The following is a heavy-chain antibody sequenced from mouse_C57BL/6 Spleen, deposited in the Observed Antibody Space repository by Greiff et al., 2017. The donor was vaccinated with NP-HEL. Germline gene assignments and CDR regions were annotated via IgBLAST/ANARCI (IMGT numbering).Heavy chain of an antibody. CDR3: ARNDGYYAPFDY. V-gene: IGHV1-42*01. CDR2: INPSTGGT. CDR1: GYSFTGYY. J-gene: IGHJ2*01. Sequence: EVQLQQSGPELVKPGASVKISCKASGYSFTGYYMNWVKQSPEKSLEWIGEINPSTGGTTYNQKFKAKATLTVDKSSSTAYMQLKSLTSEDSAVYYWARNDGYYAPFDYWGQGTTLTVSS. D-gene: IGHD2-3*01.